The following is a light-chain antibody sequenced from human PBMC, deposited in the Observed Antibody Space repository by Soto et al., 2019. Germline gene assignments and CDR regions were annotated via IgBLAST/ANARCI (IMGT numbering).Light chain of an antibody. CDR3: NSYTTLSNRV. Sequence: QSALTQPASVSGSPGQSITISCTGTSSDIGAYNYVSWYQQHPGKAPKLLIYEVTNRPSGVSDRFSGSKSGNTASLTISGLQAEDEANYYCNSYTTLSNRVFGTGNKVTV. J-gene: IGLJ1*01. CDR1: SSDIGAYNY. V-gene: IGLV2-14*01. CDR2: EVT.